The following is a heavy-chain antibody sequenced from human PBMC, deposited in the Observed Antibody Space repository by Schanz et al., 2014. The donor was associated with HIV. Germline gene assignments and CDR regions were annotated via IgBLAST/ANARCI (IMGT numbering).Heavy chain of an antibody. V-gene: IGHV1-18*01. CDR2: ISPYNGDR. CDR3: AFRSGWYVN. CDR1: GYVFTAKG. D-gene: IGHD6-19*01. Sequence: QLQLVQSAAEVRKPGASVKVSCKTSGYVFTAKGITWVRQAPGQGLEWMGRISPYNGDRKYDQKFQGRVTLTTDTSTNTAYMELRSLRSDDTAVYYCAFRSGWYVNWGQGTLVTVSS. J-gene: IGHJ4*02.